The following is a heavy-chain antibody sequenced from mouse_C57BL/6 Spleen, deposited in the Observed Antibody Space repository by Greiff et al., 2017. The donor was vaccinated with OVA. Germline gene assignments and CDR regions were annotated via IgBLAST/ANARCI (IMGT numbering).Heavy chain of an antibody. D-gene: IGHD2-4*01. CDR2: ISSGSSTI. Sequence: EVHLVESGGGLVKPGGSLKLSCAASGFTFSDYGMHWVRQAPEKGLEWVAYISSGSSTIYYADTVKGRFTISRDNAKNTLFLQMTSLRSEDTAMYYCARRPDYDYAMDYWGQGTSVTVSS. V-gene: IGHV5-17*01. CDR1: GFTFSDYG. CDR3: ARRPDYDYAMDY. J-gene: IGHJ4*01.